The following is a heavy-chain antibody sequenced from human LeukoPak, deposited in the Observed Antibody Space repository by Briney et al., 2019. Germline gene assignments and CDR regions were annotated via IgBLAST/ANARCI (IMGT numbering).Heavy chain of an antibody. CDR2: IGPTGSDR. J-gene: IGHJ4*02. V-gene: IGHV3-21*06. CDR3: ATETNGRHYDY. CDR1: GLTFSTSG. D-gene: IGHD1-14*01. Sequence: GGSLRLSCTASGLTFSTSGFNWVGQAPGKGLEWVASIGPTGSDRYHADSIKGRFTISRDNASNFLYLQMNSLRAEDTAVYYCATETNGRHYDYWGQGTPLTVSS.